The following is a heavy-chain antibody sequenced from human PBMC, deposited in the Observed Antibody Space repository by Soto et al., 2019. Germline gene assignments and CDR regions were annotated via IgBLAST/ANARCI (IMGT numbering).Heavy chain of an antibody. Sequence: ASVKVTCKASGYTFTGYYMHWVRQAPGQGLEWMGWINPNSGGTNYAQKFQGRVTMTRDTCISTAYMELSRLRSDDTAVYYCARGSTSSSLRFLEWLLYGSWFDPWSQGTLFTSPQ. V-gene: IGHV1-2*02. CDR3: ARGSTSSSLRFLEWLLYGSWFDP. D-gene: IGHD3-3*01. CDR1: GYTFTGYY. CDR2: INPNSGGT. J-gene: IGHJ5*02.